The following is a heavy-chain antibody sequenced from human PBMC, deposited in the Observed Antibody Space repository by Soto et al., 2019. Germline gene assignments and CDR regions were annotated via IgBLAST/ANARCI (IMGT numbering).Heavy chain of an antibody. V-gene: IGHV3-48*01. CDR1: RFTFSSYS. CDR2: ISSSSSTI. CDR3: ARAVTNLFDY. J-gene: IGHJ4*02. D-gene: IGHD2-21*02. Sequence: PGGSLRLSCAASRFTFSSYSMNWVRQAPGKGLEWVSYISSSSSTIYYADSVKGRFTISRDNAKNSLYLQMNSLRAEDTAVYYCARAVTNLFDYWGQGTLVTVSS.